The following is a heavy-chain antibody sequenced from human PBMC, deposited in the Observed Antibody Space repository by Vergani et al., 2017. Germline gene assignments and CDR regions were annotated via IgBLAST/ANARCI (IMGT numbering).Heavy chain of an antibody. V-gene: IGHV4-39*01. J-gene: IGHJ3*02. Sequence: QLQMQESGPGLVKPSETLSLTCSVSGGSISSSSYYWGWIRQPPGKGLEWIGSIYYSGSTYYNPSLKSRVTISVDTSKNQFSLKLSSVTASDTAVYYCARPGDSSGYDAFDIWGQGTMVTVSS. D-gene: IGHD3-22*01. CDR3: ARPGDSSGYDAFDI. CDR2: IYYSGST. CDR1: GGSISSSSYY.